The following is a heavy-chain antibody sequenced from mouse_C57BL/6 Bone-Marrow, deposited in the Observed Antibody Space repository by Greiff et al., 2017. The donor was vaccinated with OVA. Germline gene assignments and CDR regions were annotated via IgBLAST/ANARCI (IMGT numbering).Heavy chain of an antibody. V-gene: IGHV1-53*01. CDR3: ASLGAWFVY. CDR1: FYTFTSYW. Sequence: LQPPSPALAQPVASPPLSFQSSFYTFTSYWMHWEQHRPGQGLEWIGNINPSNGGTNYNEKFKSKATLTVDKSSSTAYMQLSSLTSEDSAVYYCASLGAWFVYWGQGTLVTVSA. CDR2: INPSNGGT. D-gene: IGHD4-1*01. J-gene: IGHJ3*01.